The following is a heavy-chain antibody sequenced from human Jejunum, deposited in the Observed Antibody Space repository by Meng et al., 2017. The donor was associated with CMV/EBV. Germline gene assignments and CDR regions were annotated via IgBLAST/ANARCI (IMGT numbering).Heavy chain of an antibody. D-gene: IGHD3-22*01. V-gene: IGHV3-33*01. CDR1: GCPLNSYG. J-gene: IGHJ4*02. CDR3: ARDNDGSSHYSQFDY. CDR2: LWYDGSRK. Sequence: SGCPLNSYGIHWVRQFPGKGLEWVAVLWYDGSRKYFADYVQGRISISRDDSKNTVYLQMNSLRAEDTAVYYCARDNDGSSHYSQFDYWGQGTLVTVSS.